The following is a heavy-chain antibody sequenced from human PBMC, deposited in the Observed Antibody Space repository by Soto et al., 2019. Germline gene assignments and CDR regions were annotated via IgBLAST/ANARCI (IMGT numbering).Heavy chain of an antibody. J-gene: IGHJ4*02. D-gene: IGHD4-17*01. V-gene: IGHV1-18*01. CDR1: GYTFTSYG. CDR3: ARDLDDYGDYAPLGY. CDR2: ISAYNGNT. Sequence: ASVKVSCKASGYTFTSYGISWVRQAPGQGLEWMGWISAYNGNTNYAQKLQGRVTMTTDTSTSTAYMELRSLRSDDTAVYYCARDLDDYGDYAPLGYWGKGTLVTGSS.